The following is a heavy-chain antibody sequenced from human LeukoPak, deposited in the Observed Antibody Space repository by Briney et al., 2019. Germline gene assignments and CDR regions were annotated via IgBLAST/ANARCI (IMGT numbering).Heavy chain of an antibody. D-gene: IGHD1-1*01. CDR2: ISYDGSNK. Sequence: GGSLRLSCAASGFTFSSYAMHWVRQAPGKGLEWVAVISYDGSNKYYADSVKGRFTISRDNSKNTLYLQMNSLRAEDTAVYYCARDGWNDGGTFDYWGQRTLVTVSS. CDR1: GFTFSSYA. CDR3: ARDGWNDGGTFDY. V-gene: IGHV3-30-3*01. J-gene: IGHJ4*02.